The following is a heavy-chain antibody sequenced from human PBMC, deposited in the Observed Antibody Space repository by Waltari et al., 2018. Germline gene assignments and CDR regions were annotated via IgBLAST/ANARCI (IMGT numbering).Heavy chain of an antibody. D-gene: IGHD1-20*01. CDR2: RSYDGSTT. V-gene: IGHV3-30*18. Sequence: QVQLVESGGGVVQPGGSLRLSCITSGFTFTNYGKHWVRQTPGKGLEWVAIRSYDGSTTYYADAVKGRFTISRDTSKNTVFLQMSSLRAEDTAVYYCAKDSAFRYNLYANYYFEFWGQGTLVTVSS. CDR1: GFTFTNYG. CDR3: AKDSAFRYNLYANYYFEF. J-gene: IGHJ4*02.